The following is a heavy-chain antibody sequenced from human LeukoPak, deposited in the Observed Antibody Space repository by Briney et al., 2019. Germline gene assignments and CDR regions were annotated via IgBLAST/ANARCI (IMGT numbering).Heavy chain of an antibody. Sequence: GGSLRLSCAASGFTFSSYGMHWVRQAPGKGLEWVAVISYDGSNKYYADSVKGRFTISRDNSKNTLYLQMNSLRAEDTAVYYCATSARTYIGSSLDYWGQGTLVTVSS. V-gene: IGHV3-30*03. J-gene: IGHJ4*02. CDR1: GFTFSSYG. CDR3: ATSARTYIGSSLDY. CDR2: ISYDGSNK. D-gene: IGHD2-15*01.